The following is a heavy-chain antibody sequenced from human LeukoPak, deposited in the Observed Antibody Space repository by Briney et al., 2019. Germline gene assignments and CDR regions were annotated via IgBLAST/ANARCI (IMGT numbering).Heavy chain of an antibody. Sequence: ASVKVSCKASGGTFSSYAISWVRQAPGQGLEWIGGIIPIFGTANYAQKFQGRVTITSDESTSTAYMELSSLRSEDTAVYYCARGDYYDSSGYYFGNWGQGTLVTVSS. CDR1: GGTFSSYA. CDR3: ARGDYYDSSGYYFGN. V-gene: IGHV1-69*13. CDR2: IIPIFGTA. D-gene: IGHD3-22*01. J-gene: IGHJ4*02.